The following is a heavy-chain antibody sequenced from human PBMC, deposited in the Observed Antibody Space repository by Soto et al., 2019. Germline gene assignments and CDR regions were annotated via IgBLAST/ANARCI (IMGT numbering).Heavy chain of an antibody. V-gene: IGHV3-23*01. Sequence: GGSLRLSCAASGFTLSSYAMSWVRQAPGKGLEWVSAISGSGGSTYYADSVKGRFTISRDNSKNTLYLQMNSLRAEDTAVYYCAKDYVLLWFGESSYGMDVWGQGTTVTVSS. J-gene: IGHJ6*02. CDR3: AKDYVLLWFGESSYGMDV. CDR2: ISGSGGST. D-gene: IGHD3-10*01. CDR1: GFTLSSYA.